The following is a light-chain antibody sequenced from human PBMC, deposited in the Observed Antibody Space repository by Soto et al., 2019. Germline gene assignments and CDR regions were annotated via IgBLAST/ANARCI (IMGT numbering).Light chain of an antibody. Sequence: QSVLTQPPSVSGAPGQRVTISCTGSSSNIGADYHVHWYRQVPGAAPKLLIYGNTNRPSGVPDRFSGSKSGTSASLAITGLQAEDEADYYCQSYDSTLSTRYVFGTGTKLTVL. V-gene: IGLV1-40*01. CDR1: SSNIGADYH. CDR3: QSYDSTLSTRYV. CDR2: GNT. J-gene: IGLJ1*01.